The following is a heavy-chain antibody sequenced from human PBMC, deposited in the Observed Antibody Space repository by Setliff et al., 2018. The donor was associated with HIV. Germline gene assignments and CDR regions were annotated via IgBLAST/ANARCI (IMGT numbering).Heavy chain of an antibody. CDR2: IYYSGST. Sequence: SETLSLTCIVSGGSISSSSSYWGWIRQPPGKGLEWIGNIYYSGSTYYNPSLKSRVTISVDTSKNQFSLRLSSVTSADTAVYYCARGGFKWSGSYADYWGQGTLVTVSS. V-gene: IGHV4-39*01. D-gene: IGHD1-26*01. J-gene: IGHJ4*02. CDR3: ARGGFKWSGSYADY. CDR1: GGSISSSSSY.